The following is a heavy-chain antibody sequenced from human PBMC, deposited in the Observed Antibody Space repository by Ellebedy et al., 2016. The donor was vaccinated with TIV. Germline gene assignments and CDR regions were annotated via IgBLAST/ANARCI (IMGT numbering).Heavy chain of an antibody. V-gene: IGHV1-8*01. CDR1: GYIFISYN. Sequence: ASVKVSXXASGYIFISYNLNWVRQATGQGLEWMGWMNPQSAKTGFAQQFQGRVTMTRDTSISTAYMELTSLTSEDTAVYYCARCPRGNSTKDYWGQGTLVTVSA. D-gene: IGHD2-21*01. CDR2: MNPQSAKT. J-gene: IGHJ4*02. CDR3: ARCPRGNSTKDY.